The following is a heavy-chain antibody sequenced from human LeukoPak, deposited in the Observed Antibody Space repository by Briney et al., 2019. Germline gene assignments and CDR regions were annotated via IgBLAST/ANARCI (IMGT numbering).Heavy chain of an antibody. V-gene: IGHV4-39*01. J-gene: IGHJ4*02. CDR3: ARHEGYSSGFSFDY. CDR1: GGSISSSSYY. CDR2: IYYSGST. D-gene: IGHD5-18*01. Sequence: PETLSLTCTVSGGSISSSSYYWGWIRQPPGKGLEWIGSIYYSGSTYYNPSLKSRVTISVDTSKNQFSLKLSSVTAADTAEYYCARHEGYSSGFSFDYWGQGTLVTVSS.